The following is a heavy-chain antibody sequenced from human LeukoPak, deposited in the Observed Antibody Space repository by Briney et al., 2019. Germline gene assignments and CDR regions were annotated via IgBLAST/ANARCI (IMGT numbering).Heavy chain of an antibody. CDR1: GGSISSGGYY. CDR3: ARVTYYYDSSGYYSILDY. J-gene: IGHJ4*02. CDR2: IYYSGST. V-gene: IGHV4-31*03. D-gene: IGHD3-22*01. Sequence: SETLSLTCTVSGGSISSGGYYWSWIRQHPGTGLEWIGYIYYSGSTYYNPSLKSRVTISVDTSKNQFSLKLSSVTAADTAVYYCARVTYYYDSSGYYSILDYWGQGTLVTVSS.